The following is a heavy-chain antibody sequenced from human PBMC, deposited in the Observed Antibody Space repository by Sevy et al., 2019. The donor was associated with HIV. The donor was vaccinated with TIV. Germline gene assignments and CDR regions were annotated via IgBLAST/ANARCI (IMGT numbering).Heavy chain of an antibody. CDR3: ASTLMFPIRNCRNIQFDY. CDR2: FSHSGTT. Sequence: SETLSLTCTVSGASISNKNWSWIRQPPGKGLEWIGYFSHSGTTNYNPSLKRGITISEDTSKNQFSLKLTSVTAADTAVYYCASTLMFPIRNCRNIQFDYWGQGILVTVSS. J-gene: IGHJ4*02. CDR1: GASISNKN. D-gene: IGHD2-2*02. V-gene: IGHV4-59*01.